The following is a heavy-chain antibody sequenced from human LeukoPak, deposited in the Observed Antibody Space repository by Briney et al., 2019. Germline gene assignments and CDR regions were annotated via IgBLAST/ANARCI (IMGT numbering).Heavy chain of an antibody. D-gene: IGHD4-17*01. CDR2: IYYSGST. CDR1: GGSISSGGYY. J-gene: IGHJ3*02. V-gene: IGHV4-31*03. Sequence: NTSETLSLTCTVSGGSISSGGYYWSWIRQHPGKGLEWIGYIYYSGSTYYNPSLKSRVTISVDTSKNQFSLKLSSVTAADTAVYYCARDTVTKDPWAFDIWGQGTMVTVSS. CDR3: ARDTVTKDPWAFDI.